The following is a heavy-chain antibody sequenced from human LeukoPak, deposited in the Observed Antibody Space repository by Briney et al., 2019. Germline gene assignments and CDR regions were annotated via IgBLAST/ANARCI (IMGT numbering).Heavy chain of an antibody. CDR2: IIPIFGTA. D-gene: IGHD3-10*01. CDR1: RGTFSSYA. CDR3: ARDTRGVKTFDY. Sequence: SVKVSCKASRGTFSSYAISWVRQAPGQGLEWMGGIIPIFGTANYAQKFQGRVTITADESTSTAYMELSSQRSEDTAVYYCARDTRGVKTFDYWGQGTLVTVSS. J-gene: IGHJ4*02. V-gene: IGHV1-69*13.